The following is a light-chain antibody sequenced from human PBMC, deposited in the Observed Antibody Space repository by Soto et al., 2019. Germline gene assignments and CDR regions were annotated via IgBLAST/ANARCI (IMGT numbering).Light chain of an antibody. Sequence: TVMTQSNATLSVSPGGRATLSCRASQSISDTLAWYQQKPGQAPRLLIHGASTRATGFPARFSGSGSGTDFTLTISSLQSEDFAVYYCQQYNNWPWTFGQGTKVDIK. CDR2: GAS. J-gene: IGKJ1*01. V-gene: IGKV3-15*01. CDR3: QQYNNWPWT. CDR1: QSISDT.